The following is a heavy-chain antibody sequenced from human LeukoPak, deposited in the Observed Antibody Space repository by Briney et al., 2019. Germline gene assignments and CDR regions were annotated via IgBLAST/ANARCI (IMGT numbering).Heavy chain of an antibody. CDR2: INPNSGGT. CDR1: GYTFTGYY. J-gene: IGHJ4*02. Sequence: ASVKVSCKASGYTFTGYYMHWVRQAPGQGLEWMGWINPNSGGTNYAQKFQGRVTMTRDTSISTAYMELSRLRSDDTAVYYCARVALSVVDEIDYWGQGTLVTVSS. D-gene: IGHD2-15*01. CDR3: ARVALSVVDEIDY. V-gene: IGHV1-2*02.